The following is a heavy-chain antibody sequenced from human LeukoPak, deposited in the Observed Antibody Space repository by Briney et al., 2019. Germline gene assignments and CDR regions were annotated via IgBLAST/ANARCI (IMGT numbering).Heavy chain of an antibody. V-gene: IGHV4-31*03. Sequence: PSETLSLTCTVSGGSISSGGYYWSWIRQHPGKGLEWIGYIYYSGSTYYNPSLKSRVTISVDTSKNQLSLTLTSVTAADTAVYYCASWSTSSYYVTRVDHWGQGTLVTVSS. J-gene: IGHJ4*02. D-gene: IGHD3-22*01. CDR2: IYYSGST. CDR1: GGSISSGGYY. CDR3: ASWSTSSYYVTRVDH.